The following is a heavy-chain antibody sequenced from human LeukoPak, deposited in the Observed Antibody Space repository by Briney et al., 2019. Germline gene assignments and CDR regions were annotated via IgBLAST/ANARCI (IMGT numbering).Heavy chain of an antibody. J-gene: IGHJ6*02. D-gene: IGHD3-10*01. V-gene: IGHV1-69*04. CDR3: ARDRHGSGTYNYYGMDV. CDR2: IIPILGIA. Sequence: ASVKVSCKASGGTFSSYAISWVRQAPGQGLEWMGRIIPILGIANYAQKFQGRVTITADKSTSTAYMELSSLRSEDTAVYYCARDRHGSGTYNYYGMDVWGQGTTVTVSS. CDR1: GGTFSSYA.